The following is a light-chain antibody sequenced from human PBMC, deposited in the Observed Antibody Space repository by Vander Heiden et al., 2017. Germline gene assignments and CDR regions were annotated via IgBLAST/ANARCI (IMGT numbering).Light chain of an antibody. CDR1: QDISNY. J-gene: IGKJ5*01. CDR3: QQYDNLPIT. CDR2: DAS. Sequence: DIQMTQSPSPLSASVGDRVTITCQASQDISNYLNWYQQKPGKAPKLLIYDASNVETGVPSRFSGSGSGTDFTFTISSLQPEDIATYYCQQYDNLPITFGQGTRLEIK. V-gene: IGKV1-33*01.